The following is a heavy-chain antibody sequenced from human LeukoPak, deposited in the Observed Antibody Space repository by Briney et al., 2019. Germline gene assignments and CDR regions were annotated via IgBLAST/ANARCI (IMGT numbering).Heavy chain of an antibody. CDR3: ARDSGGSFLYNFDY. V-gene: IGHV5-51*01. J-gene: IGHJ4*02. CDR1: GYSFSNYW. D-gene: IGHD2-15*01. CDR2: IYPGDSNT. Sequence: GESLKISCQASGYSFSNYWIGWVRQMPGEGLQWMGIIYPGDSNTRYSPSFRGQVTISADKSISTAYLQWNSLKASDTAMYYCARDSGGSFLYNFDYWGQGTLVTVSS.